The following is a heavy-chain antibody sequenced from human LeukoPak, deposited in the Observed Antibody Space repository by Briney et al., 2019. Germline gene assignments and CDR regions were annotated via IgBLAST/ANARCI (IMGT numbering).Heavy chain of an antibody. CDR1: GFTFSSYA. J-gene: IGHJ3*02. Sequence: GGSLRLSCAASGFTFSSYAMHWVRQAPGKGLEYVSAISSNGGSTYYANSVKGRFTISRDNSKNTLYLQMGSLGAEDMAVYYCARSTMIVVVNDAFDIWGQGTMVTVSS. CDR3: ARSTMIVVVNDAFDI. D-gene: IGHD3-22*01. V-gene: IGHV3-64*01. CDR2: ISSNGGST.